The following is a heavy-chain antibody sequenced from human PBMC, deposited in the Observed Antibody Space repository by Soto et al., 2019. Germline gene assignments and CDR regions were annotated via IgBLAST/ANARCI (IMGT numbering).Heavy chain of an antibody. D-gene: IGHD4-17*01. CDR2: IIPIFGTA. V-gene: IGHV1-69*06. Sequence: GASVKVSCKASGYTFTSYAISWVRQAPGQGLEWMGGIIPIFGTANYALKFQGRVTITADKSTSTAYMELSSLRSEDTAVYYCARDHDYARNTNWFDPWGQGTLVTVSS. CDR3: ARDHDYARNTNWFDP. CDR1: GYTFTSYA. J-gene: IGHJ5*02.